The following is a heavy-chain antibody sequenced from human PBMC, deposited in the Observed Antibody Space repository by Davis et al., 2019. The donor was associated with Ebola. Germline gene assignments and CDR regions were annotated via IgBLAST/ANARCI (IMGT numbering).Heavy chain of an antibody. CDR2: TSAYNGNT. J-gene: IGHJ2*01. V-gene: IGHV1-18*01. Sequence: ASVKVSCKASGYTFTSYGISWVRQAPGQGLEWMGWTSAYNGNTNYAQKLQGRVTMTTDTSTSTAYMELRSLRSDDTAVYYCARGRFLRAWWYFDLWGRGTLVTVSS. CDR3: ARGRFLRAWWYFDL. CDR1: GYTFTSYG. D-gene: IGHD2/OR15-2a*01.